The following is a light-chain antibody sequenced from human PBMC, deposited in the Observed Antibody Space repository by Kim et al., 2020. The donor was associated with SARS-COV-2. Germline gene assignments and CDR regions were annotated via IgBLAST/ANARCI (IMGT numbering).Light chain of an antibody. CDR1: SVGNMV. CDR2: YDS. CDR3: QVWDSSSDHRVV. Sequence: PGKTARLSDGGNSVGNMVWHRDQQESGQAPVLVIYYDSDRPSGIPERFSGSNSGNTATLTISRVEAGDEADYYCQVWDSSSDHRVVFGGGTKVTVL. V-gene: IGLV3-21*04. J-gene: IGLJ2*01.